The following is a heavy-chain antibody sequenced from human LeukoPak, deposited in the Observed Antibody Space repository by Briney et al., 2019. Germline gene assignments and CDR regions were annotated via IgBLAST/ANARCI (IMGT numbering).Heavy chain of an antibody. D-gene: IGHD3-22*01. Sequence: PGGSLRLSCAASGFTFSSYAMSWVRQAPGKGLEWVSAISGSGGSTYYADFVKGRFTISRDNSKNTLYLQMNSLRAEDKAVYYCAKDLDGYYDSSGYSYYFDYWGQGTLVTVSS. CDR1: GFTFSSYA. V-gene: IGHV3-23*01. J-gene: IGHJ4*02. CDR3: AKDLDGYYDSSGYSYYFDY. CDR2: ISGSGGST.